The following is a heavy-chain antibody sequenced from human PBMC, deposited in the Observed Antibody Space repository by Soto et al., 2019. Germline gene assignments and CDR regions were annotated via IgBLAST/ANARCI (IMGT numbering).Heavy chain of an antibody. Sequence: SETLSLTCTVSCGSISSYYWSWIRQPPGKGLEWIGYIYYSGSTNYNPSLKSRVTISVDTSKNQFSLKLSSVTAADTAVYYCAREASYCGGDCYSDAFDIWGQGTMVTVSS. V-gene: IGHV4-59*01. CDR3: AREASYCGGDCYSDAFDI. CDR1: CGSISSYY. CDR2: IYYSGST. J-gene: IGHJ3*02. D-gene: IGHD2-21*02.